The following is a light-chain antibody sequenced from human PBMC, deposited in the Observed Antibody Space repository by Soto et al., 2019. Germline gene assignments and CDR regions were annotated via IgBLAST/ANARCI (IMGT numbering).Light chain of an antibody. J-gene: IGKJ1*01. V-gene: IGKV1-5*01. CDR2: DAA. Sequence: DIQMTQSPSTLSASVGDRVTITCRASQSISSWLAWYQQKPGKAPKLLISDAANLESGVPSRFSGSGSGTEFTLTISSLQPDDFATYYCQHYNSYSQAFGKGTTVEIK. CDR3: QHYNSYSQA. CDR1: QSISSW.